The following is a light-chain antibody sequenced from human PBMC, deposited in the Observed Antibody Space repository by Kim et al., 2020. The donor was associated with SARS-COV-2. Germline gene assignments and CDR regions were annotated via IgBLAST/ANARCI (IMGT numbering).Light chain of an antibody. CDR1: QTVSSGK. J-gene: IGKJ2*01. CDR3: QQYATSPPYT. Sequence: CQGERATHACRASQTVSSGKLAWYQQRPGQAPRLLVHDVSNRATGIPDRFSGSGSGTDFSLTISRVEPEDFAVYFCQQYATSPPYTFGQGTKLEI. V-gene: IGKV3-20*01. CDR2: DVS.